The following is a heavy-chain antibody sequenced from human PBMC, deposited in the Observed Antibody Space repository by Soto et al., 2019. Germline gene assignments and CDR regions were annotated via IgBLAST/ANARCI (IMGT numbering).Heavy chain of an antibody. J-gene: IGHJ4*02. Sequence: GGSLRLSCAASGFTFSSYGMHWVRQAPGKGLEWVAVISYDGTEKYHADSVKGRFTISRDNSKNTLYLQVNSLGAEDTAVYYCARKPETGTTVPFDYWGQGTLVTVSS. D-gene: IGHD1-1*01. CDR2: ISYDGTEK. CDR3: ARKPETGTTVPFDY. V-gene: IGHV3-30*03. CDR1: GFTFSSYG.